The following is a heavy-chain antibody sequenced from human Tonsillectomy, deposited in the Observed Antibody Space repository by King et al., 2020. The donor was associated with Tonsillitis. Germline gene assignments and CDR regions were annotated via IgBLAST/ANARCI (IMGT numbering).Heavy chain of an antibody. Sequence: HVQLVESGGGVVQPGTSLRLSCAASGFTFSAHAMHWVRQAPGKGLEWVAVISQNGDFESYVDSVKGRFTISRDNSRRTLHLHINSLSTEDSAVYCCAKDEDSASGSFGSWGQGTLVIVSS. CDR1: GFTFSAHA. CDR2: ISQNGDFE. CDR3: AKDEDSASGSFGS. D-gene: IGHD3-10*01. J-gene: IGHJ4*02. V-gene: IGHV3-30*18.